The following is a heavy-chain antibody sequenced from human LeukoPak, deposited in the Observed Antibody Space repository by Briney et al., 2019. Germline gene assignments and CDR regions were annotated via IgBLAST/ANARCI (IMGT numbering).Heavy chain of an antibody. Sequence: SETLSLTCTVSGDSISDDCWSWIRQPPGKGLEWIGYIFSGGSTAYNPSLKSRATISADTSKNQFSLKVNFVTAADTAVYFCAGGSVNNWFDPWGQGTLVTVST. CDR3: AGGSVNNWFDP. CDR2: IFSGGST. CDR1: GDSISDDC. J-gene: IGHJ5*02. V-gene: IGHV4-59*01.